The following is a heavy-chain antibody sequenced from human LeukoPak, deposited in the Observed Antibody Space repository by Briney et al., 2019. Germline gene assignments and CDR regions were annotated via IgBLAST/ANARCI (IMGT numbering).Heavy chain of an antibody. CDR2: ISGSGAST. CDR3: AKGLRAADP. V-gene: IGHV3-23*01. J-gene: IGHJ5*02. Sequence: GGSLRLSCAASGFTFSSYAMTWVRQAPGKGLEWVSSISGSGASTYYADSVKGRFTISRDNSKNTVYLQMNSLRAEDTAAYYCAKGLRAADPWGQGTLVTVSS. CDR1: GFTFSSYA. D-gene: IGHD6-13*01.